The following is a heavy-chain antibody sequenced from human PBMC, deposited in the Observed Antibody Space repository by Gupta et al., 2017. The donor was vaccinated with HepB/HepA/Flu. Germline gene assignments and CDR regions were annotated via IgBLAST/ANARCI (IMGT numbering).Heavy chain of an antibody. Sequence: EVQLVESGGGLVQPGGSLRLSCAASGFTVSSNYMSWVRQAPGKGLEWVSVIYSGGSTSYADSVKGRFTISRENSKNTLYLKMNSLRAEDTAVYYCARDGDTAMVKRAGGAGYGMDVWGQGTTVTVSS. D-gene: IGHD5-18*01. CDR1: GFTVSSNY. CDR2: IYSGGST. CDR3: ARDGDTAMVKRAGGAGYGMDV. V-gene: IGHV3-66*01. J-gene: IGHJ6*02.